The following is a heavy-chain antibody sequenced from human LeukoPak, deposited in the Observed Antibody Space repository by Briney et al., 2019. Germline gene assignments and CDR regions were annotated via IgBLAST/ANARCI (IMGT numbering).Heavy chain of an antibody. CDR2: ISISSYI. CDR1: GFTFSSYS. V-gene: IGHV3-21*01. CDR3: ARDVPPGIAAAGTEAFDI. Sequence: SGGSLRLSCAASGFTFSSYSMNWVRQAPGKGLEWVSSISISSYIYYADSVKGRFTISRDNAKNSLYLQMNSLRAEDTAVYYCARDVPPGIAAAGTEAFDIWGQGTMVTVSS. J-gene: IGHJ3*02. D-gene: IGHD6-13*01.